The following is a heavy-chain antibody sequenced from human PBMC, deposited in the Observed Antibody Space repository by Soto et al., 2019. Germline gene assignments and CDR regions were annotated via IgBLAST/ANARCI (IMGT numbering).Heavy chain of an antibody. CDR3: ARGAPGGYYDSSGFLFDY. J-gene: IGHJ4*02. CDR2: IYYSGST. D-gene: IGHD3-22*01. V-gene: IGHV4-31*03. CDR1: GGSISGGGYY. Sequence: SETLSLTCTVSGGSISGGGYYWSWIRQHPGKGLEWIGYIYYSGSTYYNPSLKSRVTISVDTSKNQFSLKLSSVTAADTAVYYCARGAPGGYYDSSGFLFDYWGQGTLVTVSS.